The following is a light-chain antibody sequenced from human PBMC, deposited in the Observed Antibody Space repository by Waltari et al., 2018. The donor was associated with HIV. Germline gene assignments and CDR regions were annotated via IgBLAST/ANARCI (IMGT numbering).Light chain of an antibody. Sequence: QSALTQPRSVSGSPGQSVTISCTGTSSDVGGYNYVSWYQQHPGKAPKRMIFDFSRRPSGVPDRFPGSKSDNTASLTISGLQAEDESDYYCCSYAGSYTFVFGGGTKLTVL. CDR1: SSDVGGYNY. CDR3: CSYAGSYTFV. CDR2: DFS. J-gene: IGLJ2*01. V-gene: IGLV2-11*01.